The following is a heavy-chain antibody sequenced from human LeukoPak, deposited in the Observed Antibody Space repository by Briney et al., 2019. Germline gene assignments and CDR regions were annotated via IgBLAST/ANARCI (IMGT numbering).Heavy chain of an antibody. J-gene: IGHJ3*02. CDR3: ATRPLYYYDSSGWDAFDI. CDR2: FDPEDGET. CDR1: GNTFTGYY. D-gene: IGHD3-22*01. Sequence: ASVKVSCKASGNTFTGYYMHWVRQAPGKGLEWMGGFDPEDGETIYAQKFQGRVTMTEDTSTDTAYMELSSLRSEDTAVYYCATRPLYYYDSSGWDAFDIWGQGTMVTVSS. V-gene: IGHV1-24*01.